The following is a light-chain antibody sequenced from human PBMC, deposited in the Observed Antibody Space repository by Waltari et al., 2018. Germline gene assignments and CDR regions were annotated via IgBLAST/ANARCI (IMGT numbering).Light chain of an antibody. V-gene: IGKV4-1*01. CDR2: WAS. CDR1: QSVLYSSNDKNY. Sequence: DIVMTQSPESLAVPLGATATINCKSSQSVLYSSNDKNYFAWYQQKPGQPPKLLIYWASTRESGVPDRFSGSGSGTDFTLTISSLQAEDAAVYYCQKYYNDATFGQGTKVEIK. J-gene: IGKJ1*01. CDR3: QKYYNDAT.